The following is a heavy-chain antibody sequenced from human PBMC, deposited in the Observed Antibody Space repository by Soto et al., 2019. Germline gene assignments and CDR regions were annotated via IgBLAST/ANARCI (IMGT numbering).Heavy chain of an antibody. J-gene: IGHJ5*02. V-gene: IGHV1-8*01. D-gene: IGHD2-8*01. CDR2: MNPDSGNT. CDR1: GYTFINYD. Sequence: QVQLVQSGAEVKKPGASVKVSCKASGYTFINYDINWVRQAPGQGLEWVGWMNPDSGNTGYAQNFQGRVTITPNTSLSADYMELSIPASEDTAVCYCARRIGSNGGFDLWGQGTLVTVSS. CDR3: ARRIGSNGGFDL.